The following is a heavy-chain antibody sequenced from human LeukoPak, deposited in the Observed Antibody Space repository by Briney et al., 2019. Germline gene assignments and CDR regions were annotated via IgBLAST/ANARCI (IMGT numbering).Heavy chain of an antibody. CDR2: LSASGGT. CDR3: ARSPHNSAWYEKWFDP. V-gene: IGHV4-4*08. Sequence: TVTLSLTCTVSGGSISTYYWSWIRQSPGKGLEWIADLSASGGTNYNPSLESRVTVSIDSSKNQFSLKLSSVTAADTAVFYCARSPHNSAWYEKWFDPWGQGTLVTVSS. CDR1: GGSISTYY. J-gene: IGHJ5*02. D-gene: IGHD6-19*01.